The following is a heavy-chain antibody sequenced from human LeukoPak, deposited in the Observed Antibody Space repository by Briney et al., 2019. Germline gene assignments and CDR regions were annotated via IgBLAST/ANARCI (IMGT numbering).Heavy chain of an antibody. CDR1: GYTFTSYG. CDR2: ISAYNGNT. V-gene: IGHV1-18*04. Sequence: ASVKVSCKASGYTFTSYGISWVRQAPGQGLEWLGWISAYNGNTNYAQKLQGRVTMTTDTSTSTAYMELRSLRSDDTAVYYCARDSPERGYSSGWCFDYWGQGTLVTVSS. D-gene: IGHD6-19*01. J-gene: IGHJ4*02. CDR3: ARDSPERGYSSGWCFDY.